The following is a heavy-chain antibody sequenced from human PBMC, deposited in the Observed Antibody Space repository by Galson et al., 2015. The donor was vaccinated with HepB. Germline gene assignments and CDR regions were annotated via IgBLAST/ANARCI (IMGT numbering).Heavy chain of an antibody. CDR3: ARGAAYYDSSGYYGRNSVFDY. D-gene: IGHD3-22*01. J-gene: IGHJ4*02. CDR1: GDSVSSNSAA. V-gene: IGHV6-1*01. Sequence: CAISGDSVSSNSAAWNWIRQSPSRGLEWLGRTYYRSKWYNDYAVSVKSRITINPDTSKNQFSLQLNSVTPEDTAVYYCARGAAYYDSSGYYGRNSVFDYWGQGTLVTVSS. CDR2: TYYRSKWYN.